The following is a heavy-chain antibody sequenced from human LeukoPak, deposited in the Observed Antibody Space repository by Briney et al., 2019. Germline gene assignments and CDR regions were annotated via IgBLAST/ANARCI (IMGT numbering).Heavy chain of an antibody. D-gene: IGHD3-22*01. V-gene: IGHV3-21*01. CDR2: TSSSSSYI. J-gene: IGHJ4*02. CDR3: ASLYYYDSSGYSDLDY. Sequence: SGGSLRLSCAASGFTFSSYSMNWVRQAPGKGLEWVSSTSSSSSYIYYADSVKGRFTISRDNAKNSLYLQMNSLRAEDTAVYYCASLYYYDSSGYSDLDYWGQGTLVTVSS. CDR1: GFTFSSYS.